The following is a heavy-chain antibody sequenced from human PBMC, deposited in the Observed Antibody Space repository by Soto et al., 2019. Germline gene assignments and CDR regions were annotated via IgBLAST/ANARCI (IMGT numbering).Heavy chain of an antibody. J-gene: IGHJ4*02. CDR3: AKDPDISGWYQTDLDY. Sequence: GGSLRLSSAASGFIFSSFAMSWVRHAPGKGLDWVSTISNNGGSTYPADSVKGRFTISRDNSKNTLYLKMNSLRAEDTAVYYCAKDPDISGWYQTDLDYWGQGTLVTVSS. D-gene: IGHD6-19*01. V-gene: IGHV3-23*01. CDR2: ISNNGGST. CDR1: GFIFSSFA.